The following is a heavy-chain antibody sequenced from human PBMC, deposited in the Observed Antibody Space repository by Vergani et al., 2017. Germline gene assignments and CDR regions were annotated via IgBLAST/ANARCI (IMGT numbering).Heavy chain of an antibody. CDR1: GFTFSSYA. Sequence: QVQLVESGGGVVQPGRSLRLSCAASGFTFSSYAMHWVRQAPGKGLEWVAVISYDGSNKYYADSVKGRFTISSDNSKNTLYLQMNSLRAEDTAVYYCARWDCGAPDLPTCYMDVWGKGTTVTVSS. CDR3: ARWDCGAPDLPTCYMDV. D-gene: IGHD2-21*01. J-gene: IGHJ6*03. V-gene: IGHV3-30-3*01. CDR2: ISYDGSNK.